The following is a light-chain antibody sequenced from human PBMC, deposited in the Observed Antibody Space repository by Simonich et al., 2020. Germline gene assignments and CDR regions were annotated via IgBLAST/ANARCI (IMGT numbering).Light chain of an antibody. Sequence: EIVMTQSPATLSVSPGERATLSCRASQSVRSNLAWYQQNPGQAPRLLIYGASTRATGIPARVSGSGSWTEFTLTISSMQSEDFAVYYCQQYNNWPHTFGQGTKLEIK. CDR2: GAS. CDR1: QSVRSN. V-gene: IGKV3-15*01. CDR3: QQYNNWPHT. J-gene: IGKJ2*01.